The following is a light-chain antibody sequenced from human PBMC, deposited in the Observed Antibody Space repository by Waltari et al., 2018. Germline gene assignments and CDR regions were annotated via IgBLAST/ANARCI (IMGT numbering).Light chain of an antibody. Sequence: DIQMTHSPSSLSAPVGDRFSITCRASQSISSYLKWYQQKPGKAPKLLIYAASSLQSGVPSRFSGSGSGTDFTLTISSLQPEDFATYYCQQSYSTPLTFGGGTKVEIK. CDR1: QSISSY. V-gene: IGKV1-39*01. CDR2: AAS. J-gene: IGKJ4*01. CDR3: QQSYSTPLT.